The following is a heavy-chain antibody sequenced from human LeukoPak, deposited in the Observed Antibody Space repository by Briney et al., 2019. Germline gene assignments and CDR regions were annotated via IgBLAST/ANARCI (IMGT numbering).Heavy chain of an antibody. D-gene: IGHD2-2*01. V-gene: IGHV5-51*01. CDR3: ARGALGYCSSTSCYNFDY. CDR1: GYSFTSYW. CDR2: IYPGDSDT. Sequence: GESLKISCKGSGYSFTSYWIGWVRQMPGKGLEWMGIIYPGDSDTRYSPSFQGQVTISADKFISTAYLQWSSLKASDTAMYYCARGALGYCSSTSCYNFDYWGQGILVTVSS. J-gene: IGHJ4*02.